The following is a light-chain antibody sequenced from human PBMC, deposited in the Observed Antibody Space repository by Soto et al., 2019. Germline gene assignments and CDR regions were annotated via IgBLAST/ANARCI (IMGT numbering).Light chain of an antibody. CDR3: SSYTSSSTLVV. J-gene: IGLJ1*01. V-gene: IGLV2-14*01. Sequence: QSSLTQPASLSGAPGQSITISCTGTSRDFCGYNYVSWYQQHPGKAPKLMIYDVSNRPSGVSNRFSGSKSGNTASLTISGLQAEDEADYYCSSYTSSSTLVVFGTGTKVTVL. CDR1: SRDFCGYNY. CDR2: DVS.